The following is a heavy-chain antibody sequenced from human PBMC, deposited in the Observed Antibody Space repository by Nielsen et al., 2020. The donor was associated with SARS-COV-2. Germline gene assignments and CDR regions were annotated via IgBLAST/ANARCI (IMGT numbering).Heavy chain of an antibody. CDR3: ARKTCGSTSFPFGY. Sequence: ASVKVSCKASGYSFNMYTMNWVRQAPGQGLEWMGWINTKTGDPTYAQGFSGRFVFSVDTSVTTAYLQISSLEAEDTAVYYCARKTCGSTSFPFGYWGQGTLVTVSS. J-gene: IGHJ4*02. CDR2: INTKTGDP. V-gene: IGHV7-4-1*02. CDR1: GYSFNMYT. D-gene: IGHD2-2*01.